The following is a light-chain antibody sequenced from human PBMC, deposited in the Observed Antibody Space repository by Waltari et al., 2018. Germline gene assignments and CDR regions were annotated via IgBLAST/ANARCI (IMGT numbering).Light chain of an antibody. V-gene: IGLV1-47*01. J-gene: IGLJ3*02. CDR2: KND. CDR1: SSNIGTNY. CDR3: AAWDDSRGV. Sequence: QSVLTQPPSASGTPGQRFTISCSGSSSNIGTNYVYWYQQLPGTAPKLLIYKNDQRPSGVPDRFSGSKSGTSASLAISGLRSEDESTYYCAAWDDSRGVFGGGTKLTVL.